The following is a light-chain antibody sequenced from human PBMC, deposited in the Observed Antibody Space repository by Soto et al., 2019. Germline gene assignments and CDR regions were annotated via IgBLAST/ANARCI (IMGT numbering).Light chain of an antibody. CDR3: QQYRGWPRT. J-gene: IGKJ1*01. CDR2: GTS. V-gene: IGKV3-15*01. Sequence: EIVLTQSSATLSVSPGERVTLSCRASQSVINDLAWYQQKPGQAPRLLGYGTSTRATDAPPRFRGSGSGTDFSLTISCLQSEDIATYYCQQYRGWPRTFGQGSRVEIK. CDR1: QSVIND.